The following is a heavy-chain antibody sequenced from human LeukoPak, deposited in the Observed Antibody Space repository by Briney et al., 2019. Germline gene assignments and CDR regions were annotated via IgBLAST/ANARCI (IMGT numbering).Heavy chain of an antibody. CDR1: GGTFSSYA. Sequence: GSSVKVSCKASGGTFSSYAISWVRQAPGQGLEWMGGIIPIFGTANYAQKFQGRVTITADKSTSTAYMELSSLRSEDTAVYYCARDVGHYYDSSGYYCGYWGQGTLVTVSS. J-gene: IGHJ4*02. V-gene: IGHV1-69*06. CDR2: IIPIFGTA. CDR3: ARDVGHYYDSSGYYCGY. D-gene: IGHD3-22*01.